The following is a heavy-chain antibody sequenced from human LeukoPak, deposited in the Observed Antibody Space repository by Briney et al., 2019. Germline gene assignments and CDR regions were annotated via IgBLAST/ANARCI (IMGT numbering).Heavy chain of an antibody. CDR3: ARDIGPRVDRGYFDY. CDR1: GYTFTSYY. D-gene: IGHD1-14*01. V-gene: IGHV1-46*01. CDR2: INPSGGST. J-gene: IGHJ4*02. Sequence: GSVKVSCKASGYTFTSYYMHWVRQAPGQGLEWMGIINPSGGSTSYAQKFQGRVTMTRDTSTSTVYVELSSLRSEDTAVYYCARDIGPRVDRGYFDYWGQGTLVTVSS.